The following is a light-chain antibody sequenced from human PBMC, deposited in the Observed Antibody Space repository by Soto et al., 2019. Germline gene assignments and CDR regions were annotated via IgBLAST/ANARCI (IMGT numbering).Light chain of an antibody. Sequence: EIVMTQSPATLSLSPGERATLSCRANESVSTNLAWYQQKAGQAPRLLIYGASTGATGIPARFSGRGSGTEFTLTISSLQSEDFAVYYCQQYSIWRTFGQGTKVDI. CDR2: GAS. CDR1: ESVSTN. CDR3: QQYSIWRT. J-gene: IGKJ1*01. V-gene: IGKV3-15*01.